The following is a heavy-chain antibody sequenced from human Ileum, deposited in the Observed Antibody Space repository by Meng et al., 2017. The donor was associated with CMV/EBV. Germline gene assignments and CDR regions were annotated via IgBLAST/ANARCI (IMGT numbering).Heavy chain of an antibody. CDR2: IYSGGST. CDR3: AREFFLDH. Sequence: GESLKISCSVAGFSVTDKSMTWVRQAPGRGLEWISVIYSGGSTNYADSVKGRFTISRDNSKNTLYLQMNSLTSGDTAVYFCAREFFLDHWGQGTLVTVSS. CDR1: GFSVTDKS. D-gene: IGHD3-10*01. V-gene: IGHV3-66*02. J-gene: IGHJ4*02.